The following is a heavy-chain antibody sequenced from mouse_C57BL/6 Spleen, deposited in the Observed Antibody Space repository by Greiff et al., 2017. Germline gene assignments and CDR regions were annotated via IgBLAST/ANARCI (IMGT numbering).Heavy chain of an antibody. Sequence: EVKLVESGGGLVKPGGSLKLSCAASGFNFSDYGMHWVRQAPEKGLEWVAYISSGSSTIYYADTVKGRFTISRDKAKNTLFLQMTSLRSEDTARYYCASGAGAFDYWGQGTTLTVSS. J-gene: IGHJ2*01. D-gene: IGHD4-1*01. CDR2: ISSGSSTI. CDR1: GFNFSDYG. V-gene: IGHV5-17*01. CDR3: ASGAGAFDY.